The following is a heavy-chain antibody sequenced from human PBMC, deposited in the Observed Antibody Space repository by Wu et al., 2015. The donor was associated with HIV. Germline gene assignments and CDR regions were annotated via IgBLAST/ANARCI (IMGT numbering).Heavy chain of an antibody. CDR2: INHSGST. CDR1: GGTFSGYY. D-gene: IGHD2-15*01. J-gene: IGHJ3*02. CDR3: ARAFFHWDIVVVETTTPIDAIDI. V-gene: IGHV4-34*01. Sequence: VQLQHGAARLLKPSETLSLICAVYGGTFSGYYWSWIRQPPGKGLEWIGEINHSGSTNYNPSLKSRVIISVDTSKNQFSLRLSSVTAADTAMYYCARAFFHWDIVVVETTTPIDAIDIWGQGTMVTVFS.